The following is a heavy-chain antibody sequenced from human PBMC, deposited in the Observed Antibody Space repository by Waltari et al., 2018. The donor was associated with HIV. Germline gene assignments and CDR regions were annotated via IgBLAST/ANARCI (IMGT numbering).Heavy chain of an antibody. CDR1: GFTFSSYW. CDR2: INSDGSST. Sequence: EVQLVESGGGLVQPGGSLRLSCAASGFTFSSYWMNWVRQAPGKGLVWVSRINSDGSSTSYADSVKGRFTISRDNAKNTLYLQMNSLRAEDTAVYYCARLGYVWGSYRSPRAFDIWGQGTMVTVSS. J-gene: IGHJ3*02. D-gene: IGHD3-16*02. CDR3: ARLGYVWGSYRSPRAFDI. V-gene: IGHV3-74*01.